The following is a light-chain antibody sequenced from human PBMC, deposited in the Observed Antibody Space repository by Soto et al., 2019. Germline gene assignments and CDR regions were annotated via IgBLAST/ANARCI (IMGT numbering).Light chain of an antibody. V-gene: IGKV3-20*01. Sequence: EIVLTQSPGTVSLSPGERATLSCRASESVTSNYLAWYQQKPGQAPRLLIYGASSRATGIPDRFSGSGSGTAFTLSIIRLEPEDFAVFYCQQYDSSSFTFGPGTKVDMK. CDR1: ESVTSNY. CDR2: GAS. CDR3: QQYDSSSFT. J-gene: IGKJ3*01.